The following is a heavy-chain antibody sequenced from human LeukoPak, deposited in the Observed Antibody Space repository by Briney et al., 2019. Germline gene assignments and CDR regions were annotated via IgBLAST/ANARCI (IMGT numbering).Heavy chain of an antibody. J-gene: IGHJ4*02. V-gene: IGHV4-59*01. CDR1: GDSISSYY. Sequence: PSETLSLTCTVSGDSISSYYWSWIRQPPGKGLEWIGYIYYSGSTNYNPSLKSRVTISVDTCKNQFSPKLSSVTAADTAVYYCARLRYIDVTHYWRQGTLVTVSS. CDR3: ARLRYIDVTHY. CDR2: IYYSGST. D-gene: IGHD5-18*01.